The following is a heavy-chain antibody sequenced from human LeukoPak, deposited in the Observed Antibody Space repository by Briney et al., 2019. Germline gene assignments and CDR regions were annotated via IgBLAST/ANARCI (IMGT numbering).Heavy chain of an antibody. CDR2: IRYDGSNE. V-gene: IGHV3-30*02. J-gene: IGHJ4*02. CDR3: ALPEGGYGDFDY. Sequence: PGGSLRLSCAASGFTFSSYGMHWVRQAPAKGLEWVAFIRYDGSNEYYADSVKGRFTISRDNSKNTLYLQMNSLRAEDTAVYYCALPEGGYGDFDYWGQGTLVSVSS. D-gene: IGHD5-12*01. CDR1: GFTFSSYG.